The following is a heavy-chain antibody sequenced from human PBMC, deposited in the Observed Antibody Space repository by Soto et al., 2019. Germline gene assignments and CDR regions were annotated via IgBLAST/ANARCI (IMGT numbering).Heavy chain of an antibody. CDR1: GYTFTSYG. V-gene: IGHV1-18*01. D-gene: IGHD5-12*01. CDR3: ARYPLPEDGYNYFFDY. J-gene: IGHJ4*02. CDR2: ISAYNGNT. Sequence: QVQLVQSGAEVKKPGASVKVSCKASGYTFTSYGXXXXXQAPGQXXXXXGWISAYNGNTNYAQKLQGRVTMTTDTSTSTAYMELRSLRSDDTAVYYCARYPLPEDGYNYFFDYWGQGTLVTVSS.